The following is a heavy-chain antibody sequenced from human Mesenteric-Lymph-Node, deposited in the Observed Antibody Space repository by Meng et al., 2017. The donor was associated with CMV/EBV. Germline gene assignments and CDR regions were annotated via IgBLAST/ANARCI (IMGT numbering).Heavy chain of an antibody. D-gene: IGHD6-13*01. CDR2: IYPDDSDT. J-gene: IGHJ4*02. Sequence: GESLKISCKVSGYSFSTYWIGWVRQMPGKGLEWMGMIYPDDSDTKYSPSFQGQVTISADKPISTAYIQWTSLKASDTAMYYCARTRRGSTLDSWGQGTVVTVSS. CDR1: GYSFSTYW. CDR3: ARTRRGSTLDS. V-gene: IGHV5-51*04.